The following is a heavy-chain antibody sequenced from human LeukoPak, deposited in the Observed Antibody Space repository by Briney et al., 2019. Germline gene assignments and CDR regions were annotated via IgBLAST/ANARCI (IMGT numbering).Heavy chain of an antibody. CDR1: GGSISSYF. CDR3: AIELAAAGEDYYGMDV. D-gene: IGHD6-13*01. J-gene: IGHJ6*02. Sequence: SETLSLTCTVSGGSISSYFWSWIRQPPGKGLEWIGYIYYTGSTSYNPSLKSRVTISVDTSKNQLSLRVGSVTAADTAVYYCAIELAAAGEDYYGMDVWGQGTTVTVSS. V-gene: IGHV4-59*08. CDR2: IYYTGST.